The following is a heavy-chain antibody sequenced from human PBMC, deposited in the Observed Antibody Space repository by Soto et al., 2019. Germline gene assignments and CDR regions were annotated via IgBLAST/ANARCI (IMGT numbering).Heavy chain of an antibody. Sequence: QLQLQESGSGLVKPSQTLSLTCAVSGDSISSGGYSWSWIRQPPGKGLEWIGYIYHSGSTYYNPSLNSRVTISVDRSKNQFSLKLSSVTAADTAVYYCARFYGDYYNWFDPWGQGTLVTVSS. D-gene: IGHD4-17*01. J-gene: IGHJ5*02. CDR3: ARFYGDYYNWFDP. V-gene: IGHV4-30-2*01. CDR1: GDSISSGGYS. CDR2: IYHSGST.